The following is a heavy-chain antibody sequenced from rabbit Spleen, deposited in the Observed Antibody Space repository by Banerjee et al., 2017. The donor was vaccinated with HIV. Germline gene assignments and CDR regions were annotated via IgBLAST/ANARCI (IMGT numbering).Heavy chain of an antibody. V-gene: IGHV1S45*01. CDR1: GFSFNSGYD. J-gene: IGHJ6*01. D-gene: IGHD8-1*01. CDR3: ARDSGTSFSSYGMDL. CDR2: AYAGSSGGT. Sequence: QEQLVESGGGLDQPGGSLKLSCKASGFSFNSGYDMCWVRQAPGKGLEWVACAYAGSSGGTYSATWAKGRFTISKTSSTTVTLQMTSLTAADTATYFCARDSGTSFSSYGMDLWGPGTLVTVS.